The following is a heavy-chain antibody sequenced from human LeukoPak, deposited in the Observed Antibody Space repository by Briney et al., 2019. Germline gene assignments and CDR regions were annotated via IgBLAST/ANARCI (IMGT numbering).Heavy chain of an antibody. J-gene: IGHJ4*02. V-gene: IGHV3-23*01. D-gene: IGHD3-10*01. CDR1: GFTFSSYG. Sequence: PGGSLRLSCAASGFTFSSYGMSWVRQAPGKGLEWVSAISGSGGSTYYADSVKGRFTISRDNSKNTLYLQMNSLRAEDTAVYYCGKNGGPLLWFGELFIDYWGQGTLVTVSS. CDR3: GKNGGPLLWFGELFIDY. CDR2: ISGSGGST.